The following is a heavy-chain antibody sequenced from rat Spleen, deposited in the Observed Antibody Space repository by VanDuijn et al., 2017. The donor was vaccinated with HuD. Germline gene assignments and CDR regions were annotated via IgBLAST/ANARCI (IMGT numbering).Heavy chain of an antibody. CDR2: ISYDSSGT. CDR1: GFTFRKYG. CDR3: ARRNSGIFDY. Sequence: EVQLVESGGGLVQPGRSLKLSCAASGFTFRKYGMAWVRQAPTRGLEWVASISYDSSGTYSRDSVKGRFTISRDNTKRTLYLQMDSLRSEDTATYYCARRNSGIFDYWGQGVMVTVSS. V-gene: IGHV5-29*01. D-gene: IGHD4-4*01. J-gene: IGHJ2*01.